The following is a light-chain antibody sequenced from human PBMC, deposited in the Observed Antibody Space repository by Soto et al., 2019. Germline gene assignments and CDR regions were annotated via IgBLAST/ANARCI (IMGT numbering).Light chain of an antibody. CDR2: DAS. CDR3: QQRSNWPWT. V-gene: IGKV3-11*01. J-gene: IGKJ2*01. CDR1: QSVSSY. Sequence: EIVLTQSPATLSSSPGERATLSCRASQSVSSYLAWYQQKPGQAPRLLIYDASNRATDIPARFSGSGSGTDFTLTINRLEPEDFAVYYCQQRSNWPWTFGQGTKLEIK.